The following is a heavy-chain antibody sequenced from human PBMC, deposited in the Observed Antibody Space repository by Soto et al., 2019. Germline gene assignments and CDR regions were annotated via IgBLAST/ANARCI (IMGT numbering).Heavy chain of an antibody. J-gene: IGHJ1*01. Sequence: SQTLSLTCAVSGDSIIGIYFWAWIRQPPGRSREWIASIFHTGTTYYSPSLKSRGTISVHTSKNQFSLRLSSVTAADSAVYDCARTDNVGYYQHFGQGKLVTVSS. V-gene: IGHV4-38-2*01. D-gene: IGHD3-3*01. CDR3: ARTDNVGYYQH. CDR2: IFHTGTT. CDR1: GDSIIGIYF.